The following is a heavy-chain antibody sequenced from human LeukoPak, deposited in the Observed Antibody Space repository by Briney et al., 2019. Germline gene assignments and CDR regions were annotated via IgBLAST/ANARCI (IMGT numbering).Heavy chain of an antibody. CDR1: AYTFSEYD. Sequence: GASVKVSCKASAYTFSEYDINWVRQATGQGLEWVGWMNPDSGETGYAQKFQGRVTMTRDTSTSTVYMELSSLRSEDTAVYYCARTGPVPAAMLGIDYWGQGTLVTVSS. CDR2: MNPDSGET. V-gene: IGHV1-8*01. CDR3: ARTGPVPAAMLGIDY. D-gene: IGHD2-2*01. J-gene: IGHJ4*02.